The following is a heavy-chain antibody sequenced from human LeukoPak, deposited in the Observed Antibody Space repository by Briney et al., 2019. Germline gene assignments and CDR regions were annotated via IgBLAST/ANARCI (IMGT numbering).Heavy chain of an antibody. V-gene: IGHV3-23*01. CDR2: ISGSGGST. D-gene: IGHD3-10*01. CDR3: AKQKVRSGLYYFDY. CDR1: GFTFSSYA. J-gene: IGHJ4*02. Sequence: EGSLRLSCAASGFTFSSYAMSCVRQAPGKGLEWVSAISGSGGSTYYADSVKGRFTISRDNSKNTLYLQMNSLRAEDTAVYYCAKQKVRSGLYYFDYWGQGTLVTVSS.